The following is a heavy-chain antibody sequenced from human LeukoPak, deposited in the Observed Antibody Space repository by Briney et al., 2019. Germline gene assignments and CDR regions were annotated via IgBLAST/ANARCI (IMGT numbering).Heavy chain of an antibody. J-gene: IGHJ3*02. CDR2: ISGSGRSA. CDR3: AKVPYSSGFNGDAFDI. V-gene: IGHV3-23*01. D-gene: IGHD6-19*01. Sequence: GGSLRLSCAASGFPFSSYAMSWVRQAPGKGLEWVSGISGSGRSAYYADSVKGRFTIYRDNSKNTLYLQMNSLRAEDTAVYYCAKVPYSSGFNGDAFDIWGQGTMVTVSS. CDR1: GFPFSSYA.